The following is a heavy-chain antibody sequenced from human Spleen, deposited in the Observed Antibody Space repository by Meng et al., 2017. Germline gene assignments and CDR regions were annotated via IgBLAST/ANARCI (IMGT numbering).Heavy chain of an antibody. CDR2: INHSGST. J-gene: IGHJ3*02. CDR3: ARGRSVVTAPTAFDI. Sequence: SETPSLTCAVYSESFTDYYWSWIRQAPGKGLEWIGEINHSGSTNSNPSLKSRFTMSVDTSKNQFSLKLSSVTAADTAVYYCARGRSVVTAPTAFDIWGQGTMVTVS. CDR1: SESFTDYY. D-gene: IGHD4-23*01. V-gene: IGHV4-34*01.